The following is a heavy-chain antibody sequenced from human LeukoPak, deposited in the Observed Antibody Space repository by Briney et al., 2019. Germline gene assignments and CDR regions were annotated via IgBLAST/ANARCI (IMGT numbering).Heavy chain of an antibody. V-gene: IGHV4-61*09. D-gene: IGHD3-10*01. Sequence: SQTLSLTCTVSGGSISSGTYYWSWIRQPAGKGLEWIGHIYTSGSTYYNPSLKSRVTISVDTSKNQFSLKLSSVTAADTAVYYCARDSAAPYGSGSYFGQYYYYYMDVWGKGTTVTVSS. CDR1: GGSISSGTYY. CDR2: IYTSGST. CDR3: ARDSAAPYGSGSYFGQYYYYYMDV. J-gene: IGHJ6*03.